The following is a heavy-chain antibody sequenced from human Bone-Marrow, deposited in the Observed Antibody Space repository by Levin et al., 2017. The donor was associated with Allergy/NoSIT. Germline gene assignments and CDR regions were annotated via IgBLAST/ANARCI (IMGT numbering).Heavy chain of an antibody. J-gene: IGHJ6*02. D-gene: IGHD3-10*01. CDR1: GDSINRYY. CDR2: IFYKGIP. Sequence: SETLSLTCIVSGDSINRYYWNWIRQSPGKGLEWIGHIFYKGIPNYNPSLRTRVTISTDTSRNQHFLRLTSVTAADTATYYCARDRDFYYDSESRNNGLDVWGQGTAVSVSS. CDR3: ARDRDFYYDSESRNNGLDV. V-gene: IGHV4-59*13.